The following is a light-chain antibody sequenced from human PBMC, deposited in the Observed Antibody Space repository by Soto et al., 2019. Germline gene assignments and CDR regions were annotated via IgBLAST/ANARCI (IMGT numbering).Light chain of an antibody. V-gene: IGKV1-39*01. Sequence: DIQMTQSPSSLSASVGDRVTITCRTSQPISDYLNWYQQKPGKAPSLLIYTASSLQTGVPSRFSGSGSGTHFTLTTSSLQPEDFATYYCQQSYNTPRTFGQGTKVDIK. CDR3: QQSYNTPRT. CDR1: QPISDY. CDR2: TAS. J-gene: IGKJ1*01.